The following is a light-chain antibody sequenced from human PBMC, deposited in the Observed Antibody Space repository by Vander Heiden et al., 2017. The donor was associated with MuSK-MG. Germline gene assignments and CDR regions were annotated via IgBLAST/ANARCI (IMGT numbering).Light chain of an antibody. V-gene: IGLV3-19*01. CDR1: SLRSYY. CDR2: GKN. CDR3: IVWESRGNNLELV. J-gene: IGLJ2*01. Sequence: SELTQDPAVSVALGQTVRITCQGDSLRSYYASWYQQKPGQAPVLVIYGKNNRPSGIPDRFSGSSSGNTASLTIPRAQAEDEGGYGVIVWESRGNNLELVFGRGAQATGL.